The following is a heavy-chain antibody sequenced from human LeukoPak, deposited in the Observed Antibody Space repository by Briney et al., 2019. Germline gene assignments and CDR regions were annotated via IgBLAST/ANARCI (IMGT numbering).Heavy chain of an antibody. CDR3: ARDEVYGSGSPLYYYGMDV. D-gene: IGHD3-10*01. V-gene: IGHV3-66*01. Sequence: GGSLRLSCAASGFTVSSNYMSWVRQAPGKGLESVSVIYSGGSTYYADSVKGRFTISRDNAKNSLYLQMNSLRAEDTAVYYCARDEVYGSGSPLYYYGMDVWGQGTTVTVSS. CDR2: IYSGGST. CDR1: GFTVSSNY. J-gene: IGHJ6*02.